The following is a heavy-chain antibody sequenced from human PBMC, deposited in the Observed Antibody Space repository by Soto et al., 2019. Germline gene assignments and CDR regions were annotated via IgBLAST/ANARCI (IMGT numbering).Heavy chain of an antibody. D-gene: IGHD1-26*01. Sequence: GGSLRLSCAASGFTFSSYAMSWVRQAPGKGLEWVSAISGSGGSTYHADSVKGRFTISRDNSKNTLYLQMNSLRAEDTAVYYCANGVIVGATRNDYWGQGTLVTVSS. V-gene: IGHV3-23*01. J-gene: IGHJ4*02. CDR3: ANGVIVGATRNDY. CDR1: GFTFSSYA. CDR2: ISGSGGST.